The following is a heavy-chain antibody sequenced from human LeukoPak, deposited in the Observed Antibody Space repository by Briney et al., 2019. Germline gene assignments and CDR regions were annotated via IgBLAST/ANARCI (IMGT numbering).Heavy chain of an antibody. CDR2: ISSSGTNI. CDR1: GFTFRNYE. CDR3: ARNLADV. J-gene: IGHJ6*02. Sequence: GGSLRLSCAASGFTFRNYEMNWVRQAPGKGLERVSYISSSGTNIKYADSVRGRFTISRDNAKNSLYLQMNSVRAEDTAVYYCARNLADVWGQGTTVTVSS. V-gene: IGHV3-48*03.